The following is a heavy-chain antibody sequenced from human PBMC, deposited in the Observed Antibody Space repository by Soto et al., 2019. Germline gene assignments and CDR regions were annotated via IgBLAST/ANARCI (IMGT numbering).Heavy chain of an antibody. J-gene: IGHJ5*02. V-gene: IGHV1-3*04. CDR2: INTANGNT. Sequence: EASVKVSCKASGYTFSSYPIHWLRQAPGQRLEWLGWINTANGNTEYSQRFQGRVTFTRDTSASTAYMDLSSLISEDTAVYYCAKDPDAQRWYDWFDPWGQGTLVTVSS. D-gene: IGHD2-15*01. CDR3: AKDPDAQRWYDWFDP. CDR1: GYTFSSYP.